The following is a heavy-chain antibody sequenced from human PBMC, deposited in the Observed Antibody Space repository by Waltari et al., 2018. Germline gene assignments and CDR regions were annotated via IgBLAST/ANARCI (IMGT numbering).Heavy chain of an antibody. Sequence: QVQLQQWGAGLLKPSETLSLTCAVYGGSFSGYYWSWIRQPPGKGLEWSGESNHSGSTKYNTSLKSGVTISVDTSKNQFSLKRSSVTAADTAVYYCARRIQLWLRGSGDWFDPWGQGTRV. V-gene: IGHV4-34*01. CDR1: GGSFSGYY. CDR3: ARRIQLWLRGSGDWFDP. J-gene: IGHJ5*02. CDR2: SNHSGST. D-gene: IGHD5-18*01.